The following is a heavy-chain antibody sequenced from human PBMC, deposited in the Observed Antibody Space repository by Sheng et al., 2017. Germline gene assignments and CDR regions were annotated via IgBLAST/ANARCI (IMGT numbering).Heavy chain of an antibody. Sequence: EVQLVESGGGLVQPGGTLRLSCAASGFTFSSYGMSWVRQAPGKGLEWVSAISGSGGSTYYADSVKGRFTISRDNSKNTLYLQMNSLRAEDTAVYYCAKNEGFYGDYGNYWGQGTLVTVSS. J-gene: IGHJ4*02. CDR1: GFTFSSYG. D-gene: IGHD4-17*01. CDR2: ISGSGGST. CDR3: AKNEGFYGDYGNY. V-gene: IGHV3-23*04.